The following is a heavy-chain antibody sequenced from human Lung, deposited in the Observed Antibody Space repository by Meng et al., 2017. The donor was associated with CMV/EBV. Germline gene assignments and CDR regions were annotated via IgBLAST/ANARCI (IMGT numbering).Heavy chain of an antibody. J-gene: IGHJ4*02. CDR1: GGSISSSNW. V-gene: IGHV4-4*02. Sequence: QGSREGAGPGLVKPSGTLSLTCAVPGGSISSSNWWSWVRQPSGKGLEWIGEIYHSGSTNYNPSLKSRVTISVDKSKNQFSLKLSSVTAADTAVYYCASFPPPGKQWLVTDYWGQGTLVTVSS. CDR3: ASFPPPGKQWLVTDY. D-gene: IGHD6-19*01. CDR2: IYHSGST.